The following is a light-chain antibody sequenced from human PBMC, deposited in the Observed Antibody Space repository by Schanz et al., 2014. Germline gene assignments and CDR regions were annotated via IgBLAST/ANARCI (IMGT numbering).Light chain of an antibody. V-gene: IGKV3-20*01. Sequence: EIVLTQSPGTLSLSPGERATLSCRASQSVSSYLAWYQQKPGQAPRLLIYGASIRATGIPDRFSGSGSGTDFTLTISRLEPEDFAVYYCQRHGSSPLYTFGQGTKVEVK. CDR3: QRHGSSPLYT. CDR2: GAS. J-gene: IGKJ2*01. CDR1: QSVSSY.